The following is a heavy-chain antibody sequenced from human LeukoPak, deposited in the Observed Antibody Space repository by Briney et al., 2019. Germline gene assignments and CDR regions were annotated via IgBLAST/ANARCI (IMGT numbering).Heavy chain of an antibody. Sequence: GGSLRLSCAASGFTFSSYAVSWVRQAPGKGLEWVSAISGSGGSTYYADSVKGRFTISRDNSKNTLYLQMNSLRAEDTAVYYCAKGAYSSSWYDYFDYWGQGTLVTVSS. V-gene: IGHV3-23*01. CDR3: AKGAYSSSWYDYFDY. D-gene: IGHD6-13*01. CDR1: GFTFSSYA. J-gene: IGHJ4*02. CDR2: ISGSGGST.